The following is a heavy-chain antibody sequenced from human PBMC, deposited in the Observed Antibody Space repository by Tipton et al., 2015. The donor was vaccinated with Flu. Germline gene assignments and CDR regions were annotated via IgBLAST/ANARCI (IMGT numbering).Heavy chain of an antibody. Sequence: TLSLTCAVYGGSFSGYYWSWIRQPPGKGLEWIGEINHSGSTNYNPSLKSRVTISVDTSKNQFSLKLSSVTAADTAVYYCARHSPITGTTGYWGQGTLVTASS. CDR1: GGSFSGYY. V-gene: IGHV4-34*01. CDR3: ARHSPITGTTGY. D-gene: IGHD1-7*01. CDR2: INHSGST. J-gene: IGHJ4*02.